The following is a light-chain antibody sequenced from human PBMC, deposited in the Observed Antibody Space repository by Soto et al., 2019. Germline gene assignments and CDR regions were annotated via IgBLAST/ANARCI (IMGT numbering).Light chain of an antibody. CDR3: QQYGTWWT. CDR2: GAS. CDR1: QSVSSN. Sequence: EIVMTQSPATLSVSPGERATLSCRASQSVSSNLAWYQQKPGQAPRLLIYGASTRATGIPARFSGSGSGTEFTLTISSLQSEDIAVYYCQQYGTWWTFGQGTKVEIK. V-gene: IGKV3-15*01. J-gene: IGKJ1*01.